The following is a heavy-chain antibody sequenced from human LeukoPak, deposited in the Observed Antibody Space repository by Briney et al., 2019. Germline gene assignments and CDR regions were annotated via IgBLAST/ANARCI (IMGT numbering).Heavy chain of an antibody. D-gene: IGHD2/OR15-2a*01. CDR1: GFTFDDYG. J-gene: IGHJ4*02. V-gene: IGHV3-20*04. CDR2: INWNGGST. CDR3: ARWNIRGTAHQLDY. Sequence: GGSLRLSCAASGFTFDDYGMSWVRQAPGKGLEWVSGINWNGGSTGYADSVKGRFTISRDNAKNSVFLQMNSLRAEDTALYYCARWNIRGTAHQLDYWGQGTLVTVSS.